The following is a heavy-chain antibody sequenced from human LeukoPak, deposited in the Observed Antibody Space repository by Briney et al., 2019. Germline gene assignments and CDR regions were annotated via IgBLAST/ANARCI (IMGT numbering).Heavy chain of an antibody. CDR3: AKDDIVVVTVPQDYYYGMDV. Sequence: GGSLRLSCAASGFTFSSYGMHWVRQAPGKGLEWVAVISYDGSNKYYADSVKGRFTISRDNSKNTLYLQMNSLRAEDTAVYYCAKDDIVVVTVPQDYYYGMDVWGQGTTVTVSS. CDR1: GFTFSSYG. J-gene: IGHJ6*02. V-gene: IGHV3-30*18. CDR2: ISYDGSNK. D-gene: IGHD2-21*02.